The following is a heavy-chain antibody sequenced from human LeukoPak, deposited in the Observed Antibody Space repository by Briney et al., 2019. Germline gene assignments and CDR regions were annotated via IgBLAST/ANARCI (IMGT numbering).Heavy chain of an antibody. CDR3: AKAYSGTDCPPDY. CDR1: GFTFDDYG. V-gene: IGHV3-9*01. CDR2: ISWNSGKT. D-gene: IGHD2-21*01. J-gene: IGHJ4*02. Sequence: QTGGSLRLSCAASGFTFDDYGMHWVRQTPGKGLEWVSGISWNSGKTGYADSVKGRFTISRDNAKNSLYLQMNSLRTEDTALYYCAKAYSGTDCPPDYWGQGTLVTVSS.